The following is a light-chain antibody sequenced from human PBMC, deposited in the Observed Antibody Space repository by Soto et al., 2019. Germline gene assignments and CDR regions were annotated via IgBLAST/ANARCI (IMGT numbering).Light chain of an antibody. J-gene: IGKJ2*01. Sequence: EIVWTHSPGTLSLSPGERSTLSCRASQSVSNIFLAFYKQKPGQAPRLLIYAASHRATGIPDRFSGSGSGTDFTLNISRLEPEVSAVYSCKQSGISPPRYTFGPGTKVDIK. V-gene: IGKV3-20*01. CDR1: QSVSNIF. CDR2: AAS. CDR3: KQSGISPPRYT.